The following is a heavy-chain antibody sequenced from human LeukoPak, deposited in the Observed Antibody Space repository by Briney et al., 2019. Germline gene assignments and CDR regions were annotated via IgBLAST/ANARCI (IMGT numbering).Heavy chain of an antibody. CDR3: ARGLIVGATSGDAFDI. CDR1: GFTFSSYD. D-gene: IGHD1-26*01. Sequence: GGSLRLSCAASGFTFSSYDMHWVRQATGKSLEWVSAIGTAGDTYYPGSVKGRFTISRENAKNSLYLQMNSLRAGDTAVYYCARGLIVGATSGDAFDIWGQGTMVTVSS. V-gene: IGHV3-13*01. J-gene: IGHJ3*02. CDR2: IGTAGDT.